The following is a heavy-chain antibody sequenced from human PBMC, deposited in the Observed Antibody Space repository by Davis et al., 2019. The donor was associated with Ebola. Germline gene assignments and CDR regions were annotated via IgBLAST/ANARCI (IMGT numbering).Heavy chain of an antibody. J-gene: IGHJ5*02. V-gene: IGHV4-30-4*01. CDR3: ARARVGISYWFDP. D-gene: IGHD2-21*01. CDR1: GGSISRGDYF. Sequence: MPSETLSLTCTVSGGSISRGDYFWSWIRQPPGKGLEWIGYIYYSGSTYYNPSLKSRVTISVDTSKNQVSLKLSSVTAADTAVYYCARARVGISYWFDPWGQGALVTVSS. CDR2: IYYSGST.